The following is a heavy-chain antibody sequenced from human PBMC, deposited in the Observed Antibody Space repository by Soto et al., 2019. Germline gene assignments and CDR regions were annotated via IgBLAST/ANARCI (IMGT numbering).Heavy chain of an antibody. CDR2: ISANGGST. V-gene: IGHV3-64D*08. CDR3: VKGAGWLQDVDY. J-gene: IGHJ4*02. D-gene: IGHD5-12*01. Sequence: LRLSCSASGFTFNDNPMYWARQAPGKGLEYVSLISANGGSTHYADSVKGRFSISRDNSENTLYPQMSSLRAEDTAVYYCVKGAGWLQDVDYWGQGTLVTVSS. CDR1: GFTFNDNP.